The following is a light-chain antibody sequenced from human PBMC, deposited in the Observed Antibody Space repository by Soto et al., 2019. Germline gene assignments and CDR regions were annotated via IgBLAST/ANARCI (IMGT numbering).Light chain of an antibody. J-gene: IGKJ5*01. CDR1: QSVSTN. Sequence: ETVMTQSPDTLSVSSGERATLSCRASQSVSTNLAWYQQKPGQAPRLLIYGASTRATGVPARFSGSGSGTDFTLTISSLQSEDFAVYYCQQYTFWPPITFGQGTRLEIK. V-gene: IGKV3-15*01. CDR2: GAS. CDR3: QQYTFWPPIT.